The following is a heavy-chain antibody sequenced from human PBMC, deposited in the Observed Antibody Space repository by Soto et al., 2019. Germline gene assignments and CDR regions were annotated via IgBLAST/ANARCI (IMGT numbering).Heavy chain of an antibody. CDR1: GFTFSSFS. V-gene: IGHV3-48*02. Sequence: GGSLRLSCVASGFTFSSFSMNWVRQAPGKGLEWVSYIRSSSTIYYADSVKGRFTISRDNAKNTLYLQMNSLRDEDTAVYYCARYLGDSGYAMDVWGQGTTVTVSS. CDR3: ARYLGDSGYAMDV. D-gene: IGHD3-16*01. J-gene: IGHJ6*02. CDR2: IRSSSTI.